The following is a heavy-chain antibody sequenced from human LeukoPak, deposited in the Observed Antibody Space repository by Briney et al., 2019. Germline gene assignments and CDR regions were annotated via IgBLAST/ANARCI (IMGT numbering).Heavy chain of an antibody. CDR1: GFTFSSYG. D-gene: IGHD2-15*01. Sequence: GGSLRLSCAASGFTFSSYGMHWVRQAPGKGLEWVAVISYDGSNKYYADSVKGRFTISRDNSKNTLYLQMNSLRAEDTAVYYCATDRISEETYNWFDPWGQGTLVTVSS. J-gene: IGHJ5*02. CDR2: ISYDGSNK. CDR3: ATDRISEETYNWFDP. V-gene: IGHV3-30*03.